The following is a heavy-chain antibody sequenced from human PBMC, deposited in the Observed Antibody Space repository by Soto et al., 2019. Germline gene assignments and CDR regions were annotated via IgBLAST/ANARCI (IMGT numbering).Heavy chain of an antibody. Sequence: QITLQESGPTLVKPAETLTLTCTFSGFSLSNGVGVGWIRQPPGEAPEWLALIYWDDDKRYSSSLRSRLTVTKGSSKNQVVLIMTNMDPMVTGTYYCVHRLSRYFQSWGQGSLVTVSS. CDR1: GFSLSNGVG. CDR3: VHRLSRYFQS. V-gene: IGHV2-5*02. CDR2: IYWDDDK. J-gene: IGHJ1*01.